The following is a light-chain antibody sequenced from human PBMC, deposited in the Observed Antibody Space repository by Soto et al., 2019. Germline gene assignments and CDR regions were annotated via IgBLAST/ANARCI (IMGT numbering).Light chain of an antibody. J-gene: IGKJ1*01. CDR2: DAS. CDR1: QSVSTY. CDR3: QQRSNWPWT. V-gene: IGKV3-11*01. Sequence: EIVLTQSLATLSLSPGERATLSCRASQSVSTYLSWYQQKHGQAPRLLIYDASNRATGIPARFSGSGSGTDFTLTISSLEPEDFAVYYCQQRSNWPWTFGQGTKVDIK.